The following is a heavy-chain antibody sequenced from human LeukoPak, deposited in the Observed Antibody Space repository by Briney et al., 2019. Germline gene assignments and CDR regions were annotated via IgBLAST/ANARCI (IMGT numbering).Heavy chain of an antibody. Sequence: GASVKVSCKASGYTFTGYYMHWVRQAPGQGLEWMGWINPNSGGTNYAQKFQGRVTMTRDTSISTAYMELSRLRSDDTAVYYCARDQLGLREIFGVVIIPRGPYNWFDPWGQGTLVTVSS. CDR1: GYTFTGYY. V-gene: IGHV1-2*02. CDR2: INPNSGGT. J-gene: IGHJ5*02. D-gene: IGHD3-3*01. CDR3: ARDQLGLREIFGVVIIPRGPYNWFDP.